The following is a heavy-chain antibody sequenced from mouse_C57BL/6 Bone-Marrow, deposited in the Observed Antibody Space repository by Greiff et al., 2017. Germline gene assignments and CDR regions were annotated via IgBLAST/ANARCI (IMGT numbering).Heavy chain of an antibody. V-gene: IGHV5-9*01. D-gene: IGHD1-1*01. Sequence: DVMLVESGGGLVKPGGSLKLSCAASGFTFSSYTMSWVRQTPEKRLEWVATISGGGGNTYYPDSVKGRFTISRDNAKNTLYLQMSSLRSEDTALYYCARGGPYYYGSSFYYYAMDYWGQGTSVTVSS. CDR3: ARGGPYYYGSSFYYYAMDY. CDR2: ISGGGGNT. CDR1: GFTFSSYT. J-gene: IGHJ4*01.